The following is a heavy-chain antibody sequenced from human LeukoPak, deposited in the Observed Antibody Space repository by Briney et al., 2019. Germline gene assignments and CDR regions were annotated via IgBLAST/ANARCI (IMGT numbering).Heavy chain of an antibody. V-gene: IGHV3-30*04. CDR3: ARSALTVVRGVFQH. CDR2: ISYDGSNK. D-gene: IGHD3-10*01. CDR1: GFTFSSYA. J-gene: IGHJ1*01. Sequence: GRSLRLSCAASGFTFSSYAMHWVRQAPGKGLEWVAVISYDGSNKYYADSVKGRFTISRDNSKNTLYLQMNSLRAEDTAVYYCARSALTVVRGVFQHWGQGTLVTVSS.